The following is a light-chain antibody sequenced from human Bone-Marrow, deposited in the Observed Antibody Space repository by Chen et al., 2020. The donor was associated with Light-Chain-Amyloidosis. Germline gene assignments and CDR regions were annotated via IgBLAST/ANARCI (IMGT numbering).Light chain of an antibody. CDR1: QDITTY. CDR2: DAS. V-gene: IGKV1-33*01. J-gene: IGKJ1*01. CDR3: QQYDNLPRT. Sequence: DIQMTQSPSSLSASVGDRVTITCQASQDITTYLNWYQQKPGRAPKLLIYDASNLEIGVPPRFSGSGSGTDFTFTLSGLQPEDFASYYCQQYDNLPRTFGRGTTVEVK.